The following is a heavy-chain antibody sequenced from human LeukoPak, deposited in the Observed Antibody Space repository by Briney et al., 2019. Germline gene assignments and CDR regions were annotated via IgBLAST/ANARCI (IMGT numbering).Heavy chain of an antibody. V-gene: IGHV5-51*01. CDR2: IYPGDSDT. D-gene: IGHD3-22*01. J-gene: IGHJ4*02. CDR1: GYSFTSYW. CDR3: ASSYYYDSSGHLPPFDY. Sequence: GESLKISCKGSGYSFTSYWIGWVRQMPGKGLEWMGIIYPGDSDTRYSPSFQGQVTISADKSISTAYLQWSSLKASDTAMYYFASSYYYDSSGHLPPFDYWGQGTLVTVSS.